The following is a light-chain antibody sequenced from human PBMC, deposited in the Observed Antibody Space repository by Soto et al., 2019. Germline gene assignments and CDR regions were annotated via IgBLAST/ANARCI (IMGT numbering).Light chain of an antibody. Sequence: EIQVTKYPSTLPASVGDTVTITCRASQSISKWLAWYQQKPGKAPKLLIYDASTLESGVPSRFSGSGSGTEFTLTISSLQTDDFATYYCQQYNSYSSWTFGQGTKVDIK. V-gene: IGKV1-5*01. CDR2: DAS. J-gene: IGKJ1*01. CDR3: QQYNSYSSWT. CDR1: QSISKW.